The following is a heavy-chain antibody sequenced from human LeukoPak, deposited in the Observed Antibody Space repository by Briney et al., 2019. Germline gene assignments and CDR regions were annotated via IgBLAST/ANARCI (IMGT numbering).Heavy chain of an antibody. Sequence: ASVKVSCKASGYTFTGYYMHWVRQAPGQGLEWMGWINPNSGGTNYAQKIQGRVTMTRDTSISTAYMELSRLRSDDTAVYYCARAQYNWNYSSGYWGQGTLVTVSS. CDR2: INPNSGGT. D-gene: IGHD1-7*01. J-gene: IGHJ4*02. V-gene: IGHV1-2*02. CDR3: ARAQYNWNYSSGY. CDR1: GYTFTGYY.